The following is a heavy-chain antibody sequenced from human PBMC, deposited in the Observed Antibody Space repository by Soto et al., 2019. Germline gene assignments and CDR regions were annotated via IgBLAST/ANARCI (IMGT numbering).Heavy chain of an antibody. J-gene: IGHJ4*02. D-gene: IGHD3-3*01. V-gene: IGHV3-66*01. CDR2: ISSGDST. CDR3: ARDTFGGAYDFWH. CDR1: GFSVSNLY. Sequence: EVQLVESGGGLVQPGGSLRLSCAASGFSVSNLYMTWVRQAPGKGLEWVSVISSGDSTYYADSVKGRFTISRDNSKITLYLEMNSLRAGDTAVYYSARDTFGGAYDFWHGGQGTLVTVSS.